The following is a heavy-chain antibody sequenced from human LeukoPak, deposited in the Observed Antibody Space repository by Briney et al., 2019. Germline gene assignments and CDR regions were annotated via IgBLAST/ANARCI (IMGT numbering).Heavy chain of an antibody. D-gene: IGHD3-22*01. J-gene: IGHJ4*02. V-gene: IGHV1-69*05. Sequence: SVKVSCKASGGTFSSYAISWVRQAPGQGLEWMGGIIPIFGTANYAQKFQGRVTITTDESTSTAYMELSSLRSEDTAVYYCAGLSYYYDSSGQCYFDYWGQGTLVTVSS. CDR3: AGLSYYYDSSGQCYFDY. CDR1: GGTFSSYA. CDR2: IIPIFGTA.